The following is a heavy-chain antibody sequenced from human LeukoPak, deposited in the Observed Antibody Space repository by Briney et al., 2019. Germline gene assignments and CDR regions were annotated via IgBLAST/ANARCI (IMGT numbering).Heavy chain of an antibody. CDR1: GFTFSSSA. J-gene: IGHJ4*02. Sequence: GGSLRLSCAASGFTFSSSAMSWVRQAPGKGLEWVSAISNNGGYTYYADSVQGRFTISRDNSKSTLCLQMNSLRAEDTAVYYCARDSAFSSYSYWGQGALVTVSS. D-gene: IGHD2-15*01. V-gene: IGHV3-23*01. CDR3: ARDSAFSSYSY. CDR2: ISNNGGYT.